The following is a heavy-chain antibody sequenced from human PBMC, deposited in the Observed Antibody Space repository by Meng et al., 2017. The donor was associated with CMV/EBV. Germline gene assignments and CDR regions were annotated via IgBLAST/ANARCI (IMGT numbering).Heavy chain of an antibody. V-gene: IGHV4-34*01. CDR2: INHSGGT. J-gene: IGHJ4*02. D-gene: IGHD1-14*01. Sequence: SETLSLTCAVYGGSFSGYYWSWIRQPPGKGLEWIGEINHSGGTNYNPSLKSRVTISVDTSKNQFSLKLSSVTAADTAVYYCARAKTMDYWGQGTLVTVSS. CDR1: GGSFSGYY. CDR3: ARAKTMDY.